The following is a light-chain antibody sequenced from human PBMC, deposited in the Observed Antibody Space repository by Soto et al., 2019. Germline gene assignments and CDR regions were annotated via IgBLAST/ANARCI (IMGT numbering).Light chain of an antibody. CDR2: GAS. J-gene: IGKJ5*01. V-gene: IGKV3D-15*01. CDR3: QQYNNWPPIT. CDR1: QSFSIL. Sequence: EIVMTQSPATLSVSPGERATLSCRASQSFSILLAWYQQKPGQAPRLLIFGASSRATGIPARFSGSGSGTEFNLTISSLQSEDFAVYYCQQYNNWPPITFGQGTRLETK.